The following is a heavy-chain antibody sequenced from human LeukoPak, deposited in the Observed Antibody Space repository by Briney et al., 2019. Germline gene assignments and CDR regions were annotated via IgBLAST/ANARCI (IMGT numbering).Heavy chain of an antibody. D-gene: IGHD2-15*01. J-gene: IGHJ3*02. CDR1: GFTVSSNY. Sequence: GGSLRLSCAASGFTVSSNYMSWVRQAPGKGLEWVSVIYSGGSTYYAPSVKGRFTISRDTSKNTLYLQMNSLRAEDTSVYYCARRCGGSCFYAFDIWGQGTMVTVSS. CDR2: IYSGGST. CDR3: ARRCGGSCFYAFDI. V-gene: IGHV3-66*01.